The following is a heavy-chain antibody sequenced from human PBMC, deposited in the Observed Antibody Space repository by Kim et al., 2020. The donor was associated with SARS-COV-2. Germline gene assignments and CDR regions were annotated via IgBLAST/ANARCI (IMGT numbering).Heavy chain of an antibody. D-gene: IGHD6-13*01. CDR2: IGTAGDT. J-gene: IGHJ4*02. Sequence: GGSLRLSCAASGFTFSSYDMHWVRQATGKGLEWVSAIGTAGDTYYPGSVKGRFTISRENAKNSLYLQMNSLRAGDTAVYYCARAVPQYSSSWYPYYFDYWGQGTLVTVSS. CDR3: ARAVPQYSSSWYPYYFDY. V-gene: IGHV3-13*01. CDR1: GFTFSSYD.